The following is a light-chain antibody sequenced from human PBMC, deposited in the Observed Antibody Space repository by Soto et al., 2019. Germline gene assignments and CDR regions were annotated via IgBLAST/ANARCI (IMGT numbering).Light chain of an antibody. CDR1: SSNIGNNA. J-gene: IGLJ1*01. CDR3: AAWDDSLNGYV. CDR2: YDV. Sequence: QSVLTQPPSVSEAPRQRVTISCSGSSSNIGNNAVNWYQQLQGKAPKLLIYYDVLLPSGVSDRFSGSKSATSASLAISGLQSEDEADYYCAAWDDSLNGYVFGTGTKLTVL. V-gene: IGLV1-36*01.